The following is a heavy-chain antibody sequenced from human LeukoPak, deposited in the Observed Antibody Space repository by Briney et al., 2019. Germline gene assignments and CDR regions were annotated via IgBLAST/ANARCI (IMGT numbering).Heavy chain of an antibody. V-gene: IGHV3-7*01. CDR1: GGTFSSYA. CDR2: IKQDGSEK. J-gene: IGHJ4*02. D-gene: IGHD4-17*01. CDR3: AREAYGDYSAPFDY. Sequence: ASVKVSCTASGGTFSSYAISWVRQAPGKGLEWVANIKQDGSEKYYVDSVKGRFTISRDNAKNSLYLQINSLRAEDTAVYYCAREAYGDYSAPFDYWGQGTLVTVSS.